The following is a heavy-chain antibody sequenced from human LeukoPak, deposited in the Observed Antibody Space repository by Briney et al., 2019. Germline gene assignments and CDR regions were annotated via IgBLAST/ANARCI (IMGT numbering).Heavy chain of an antibody. CDR3: ARGLPFNIVVVIARNWFDP. J-gene: IGHJ5*02. D-gene: IGHD2-21*01. CDR2: INHSGST. CDR1: GGSFSGYY. Sequence: PSETLSLTCAVSGGSFSGYYWSWLRQPPGKGLEWIAEINHSGSTNYNQSLKSRVTISVDTSKNQFSLMLSSVTAADTAVYYCARGLPFNIVVVIARNWFDPWGQGTLVTVSS. V-gene: IGHV4-34*01.